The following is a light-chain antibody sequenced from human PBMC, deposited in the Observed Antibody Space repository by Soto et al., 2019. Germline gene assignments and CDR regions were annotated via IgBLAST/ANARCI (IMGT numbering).Light chain of an antibody. CDR3: SSYGGTYSFGVL. Sequence: QSALTQPRSVSGSPGQTVTISCTGTSSDVGEYNYVSWYQKYPGKAPKVMIYDVIKRPSGVPERFSGAKSGNTASPTISGLQGEDEADYYCSSYGGTYSFGVLFGGGTQLTVL. V-gene: IGLV2-11*01. CDR1: SSDVGEYNY. J-gene: IGLJ2*01. CDR2: DVI.